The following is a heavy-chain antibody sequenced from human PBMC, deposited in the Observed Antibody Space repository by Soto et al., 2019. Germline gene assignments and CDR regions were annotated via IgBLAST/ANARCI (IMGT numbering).Heavy chain of an antibody. D-gene: IGHD1-26*01. V-gene: IGHV4-4*02. CDR3: AHRPIVGAAI. CDR2: IYHTGST. Sequence: QVQLQESGPGLVKPSGTLSITCGVFGGSISNSNWWTWVHQPPGKGLEWIGEIYHTGSTNYNSSLMSRVTISLDKPNNQFSLKLSSVTAADTAVYYCAHRPIVGAAIWGQGTLVTVSS. CDR1: GGSISNSNW. J-gene: IGHJ4*02.